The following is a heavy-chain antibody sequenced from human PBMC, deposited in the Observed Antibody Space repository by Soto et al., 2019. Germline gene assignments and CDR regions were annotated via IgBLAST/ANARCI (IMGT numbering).Heavy chain of an antibody. D-gene: IGHD2-8*01. Sequence: SETLSLTCTVSGGSISSGGYYWSWIRQHPGKGLEWIGYIYYSGSTYYNPSLKSRVTISVDTSKNQFSLKLSSVTAADTAVYYCASKDCTNGVCLLHYWGQGTLVTVSS. CDR3: ASKDCTNGVCLLHY. J-gene: IGHJ4*02. CDR2: IYYSGST. V-gene: IGHV4-31*03. CDR1: GGSISSGGYY.